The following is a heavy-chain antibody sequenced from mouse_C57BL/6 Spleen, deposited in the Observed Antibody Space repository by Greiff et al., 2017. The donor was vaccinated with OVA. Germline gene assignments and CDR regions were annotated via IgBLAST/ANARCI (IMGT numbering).Heavy chain of an antibody. CDR1: GYTFTSYW. D-gene: IGHD2-5*01. CDR3: GRTRSNYDAMDY. Sequence: VKLQQPGAELVMPGASVKLSCKASGYTFTSYWMHWVKQRPGQGLEWIGEIDPSDSYTNYNQKFKGKSTLTVDKSSSTAYMQLSSLTSEDSAVYYCGRTRSNYDAMDYWGQGTSVTVSS. CDR2: IDPSDSYT. V-gene: IGHV1-69*01. J-gene: IGHJ4*01.